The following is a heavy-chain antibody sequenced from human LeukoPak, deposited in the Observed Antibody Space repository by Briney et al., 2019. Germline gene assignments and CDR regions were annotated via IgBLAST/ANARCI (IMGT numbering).Heavy chain of an antibody. CDR3: ARVDYYGSGSYYDWFDP. Sequence: SETLSLTCTVSGGSISSGSYYWSWIRQPAGKGLEWIGRIYTSGSTNYNPSLKSRVTISVDTSKNQFSLKLSSVTAADTAAYYCARVDYYGSGSYYDWFDPWGQGTLVTVSS. D-gene: IGHD3-10*01. J-gene: IGHJ5*02. V-gene: IGHV4-61*02. CDR2: IYTSGST. CDR1: GGSISSGSYY.